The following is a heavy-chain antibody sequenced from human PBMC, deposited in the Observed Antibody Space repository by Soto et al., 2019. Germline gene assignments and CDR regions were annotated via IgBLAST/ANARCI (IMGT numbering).Heavy chain of an antibody. D-gene: IGHD1-26*01. CDR1: GYTFSNYY. CDR3: ARAFLTSSGCYGSFDL. J-gene: IGHJ4*01. CDR2: INPRGGRT. V-gene: IGHV1-46*01. Sequence: ASVKVSCKASGYTFSNYYVHWVRQAPGQGLEWMGIINPRGGRTSHAQKFQGSVTMTSDTSTSTAYMELSSLTSDDTAVYYCARAFLTSSGCYGSFDLWGQGPLLTVSS.